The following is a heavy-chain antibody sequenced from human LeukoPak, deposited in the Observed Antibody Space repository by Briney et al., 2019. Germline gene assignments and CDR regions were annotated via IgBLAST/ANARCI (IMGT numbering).Heavy chain of an antibody. CDR3: ARASDYYANDAFDI. J-gene: IGHJ3*02. CDR1: GFTFDDYG. D-gene: IGHD2-2*01. Sequence: GSLRLSCAASGFTFDDYGMSWVRQAPGKGLEWIGYIYYSGSTNYNPSLKSRVTISVDTSKNQFSLKLSSVTAADTAVYYCARASDYYANDAFDIWGQGTMVTVSS. CDR2: IYYSGST. V-gene: IGHV4-59*01.